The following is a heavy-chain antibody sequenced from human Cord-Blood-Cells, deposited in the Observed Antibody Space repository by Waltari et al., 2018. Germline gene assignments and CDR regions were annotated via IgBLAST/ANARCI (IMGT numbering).Heavy chain of an antibody. J-gene: IGHJ4*02. V-gene: IGHV4-4*07. CDR3: AREMIEESFTQGFDY. CDR1: GGSISSYY. Sequence: QVQLQESGPGLVKPSETLSLTCTVPGGSISSYYWSWIRQPAGKGLEWIGRIYTSGSTNYNPSLKSRVTMSVDTSKNQFSLKLSSVTVADTAVYYCAREMIEESFTQGFDYWGQGTLVTVSS. CDR2: IYTSGST. D-gene: IGHD3-22*01.